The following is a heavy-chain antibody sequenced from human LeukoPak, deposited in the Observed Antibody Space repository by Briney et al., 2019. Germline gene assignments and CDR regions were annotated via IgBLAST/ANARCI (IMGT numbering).Heavy chain of an antibody. CDR1: GGSFSGYY. V-gene: IGHV4-34*01. Sequence: SETLSLTCAVYGGSFSGYYWSWIRQPPGKGLEWIGEINHSGSTNYNPSLKSRVTISVDTSKNQFSLKLSSVTAADTAAYYCARGTVAGTEANFDYWGQGTLVTVSS. CDR3: ARGTVAGTEANFDY. J-gene: IGHJ4*02. D-gene: IGHD6-19*01. CDR2: INHSGST.